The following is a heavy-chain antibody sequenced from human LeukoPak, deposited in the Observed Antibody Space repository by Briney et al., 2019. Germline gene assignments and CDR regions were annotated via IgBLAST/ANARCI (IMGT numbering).Heavy chain of an antibody. D-gene: IGHD3-16*01. CDR1: GFTFSNAW. J-gene: IGHJ4*02. Sequence: GGSLRLSCAVSGFTFSNAWMSWVRQAPGKGLEWVANIKQTGSERNYLDSVKGRFTISRDNAKNSLYLQMNSLRAEDTAVYYCARESVPYAPGGDYWGQGTLVTVSS. CDR3: ARESVPYAPGGDY. V-gene: IGHV3-7*01. CDR2: IKQTGSER.